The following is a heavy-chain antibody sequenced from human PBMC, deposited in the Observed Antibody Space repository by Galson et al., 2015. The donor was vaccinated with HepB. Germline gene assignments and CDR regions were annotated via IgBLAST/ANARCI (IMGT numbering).Heavy chain of an antibody. CDR2: IKSKTDGGTT. Sequence: SLRLSCAASGFTFSNAWMSWVRQAPGKGLEWVGRIKSKTDGGTTDYAAPVKGRFTISRDDSKNTLYLQMNSLKTEDTAVYYCTTLGPYSSSSNLGYWGQGTLVTVSS. D-gene: IGHD6-6*01. J-gene: IGHJ4*02. CDR1: GFTFSNAW. V-gene: IGHV3-15*01. CDR3: TTLGPYSSSSNLGY.